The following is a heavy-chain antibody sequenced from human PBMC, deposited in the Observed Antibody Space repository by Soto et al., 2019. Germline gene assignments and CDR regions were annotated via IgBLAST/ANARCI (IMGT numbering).Heavy chain of an antibody. Sequence: QVQLVQSGAEVKKPGASVKVSCKASGYTFTSYGISWVRQAPGQGLEWMGWISAYNGNTNYAQKLKGRVTMTTDTSTSTAYMELRSLRSDDTAVYYCARDPEANRYGSGSYRGYYYGMDVWGQGTTVTVSS. CDR2: ISAYNGNT. J-gene: IGHJ6*02. D-gene: IGHD3-10*01. CDR1: GYTFTSYG. V-gene: IGHV1-18*01. CDR3: ARDPEANRYGSGSYRGYYYGMDV.